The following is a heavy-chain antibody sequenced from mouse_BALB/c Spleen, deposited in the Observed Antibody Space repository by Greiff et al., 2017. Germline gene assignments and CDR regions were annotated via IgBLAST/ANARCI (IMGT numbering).Heavy chain of an antibody. V-gene: IGHV5-17*02. J-gene: IGHJ2*01. D-gene: IGHD1-1*01. CDR3: ARGDYYGSHYFDY. Sequence: EVKLMESGGGLVQPGGSRKLSCAASGFTFSSFGMHWVRQAPEKGLEWVAYISSGSSTIYYADTVKGRFTISRDNPKNTLFLQMTSLRSEDTAMYYCARGDYYGSHYFDYWGQGTTLTVSS. CDR1: GFTFSSFG. CDR2: ISSGSSTI.